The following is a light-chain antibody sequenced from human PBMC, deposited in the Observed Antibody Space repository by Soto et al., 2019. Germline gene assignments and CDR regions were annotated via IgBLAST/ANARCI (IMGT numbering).Light chain of an antibody. CDR3: CLYAVTFYV. Sequence: QSALTQPRSVSGSPGQSVTISCPGTSSDVGTYDFVSWYQQHPGKAPRLMIFDVSERPSGVPDVCSGGKSGNTASLTISGLLAEDEAEYYCCLYAVTFYVFGTGTKGTGL. V-gene: IGLV2-11*01. CDR2: DVS. CDR1: SSDVGTYDF. J-gene: IGLJ1*01.